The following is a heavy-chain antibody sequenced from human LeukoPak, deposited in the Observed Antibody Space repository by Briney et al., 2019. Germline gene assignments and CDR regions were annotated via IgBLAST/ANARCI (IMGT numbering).Heavy chain of an antibody. CDR2: IYSSENT. D-gene: IGHD6-19*01. Sequence: SETLSLTWTVSGGSVSSYYWSWIRQPPGNGLEWIGYIYSSENTKYNSSLESRVTMSLDTSKNQFFLKLSSVTAADTAVYYCARFHSGPSGWYVLWYFDLWGRGTLVTVSS. CDR1: GGSVSSYY. J-gene: IGHJ2*01. CDR3: ARFHSGPSGWYVLWYFDL. V-gene: IGHV4-4*09.